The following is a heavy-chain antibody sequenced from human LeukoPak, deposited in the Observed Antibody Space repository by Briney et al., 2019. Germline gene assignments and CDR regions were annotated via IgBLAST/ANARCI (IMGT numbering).Heavy chain of an antibody. CDR1: GYTFTGYY. CDR3: AGDGILTGYFLTSPSDY. CDR2: INPNSGGT. V-gene: IGHV1-2*02. Sequence: GASVKVSCKASGYTFTGYYMHWVRQAPGQGLEWMGWINPNSGGTNYAQKFQGRVTMTRDTSISTAYMELSRLRSDDTAVDYCAGDGILTGYFLTSPSDYWGQGTLVTVSS. J-gene: IGHJ4*02. D-gene: IGHD3-9*01.